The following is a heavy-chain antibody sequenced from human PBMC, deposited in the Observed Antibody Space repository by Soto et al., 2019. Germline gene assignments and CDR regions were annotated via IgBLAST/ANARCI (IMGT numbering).Heavy chain of an antibody. D-gene: IGHD3-3*01. V-gene: IGHV6-1*01. CDR3: ARDIDFGY. J-gene: IGHJ4*02. CDR1: GDGVSSNSAG. CDR2: TYYRSKWYN. Sequence: PAQTLSLTCAISGDGVSSNSAGWNLIRQSPSRGLEWLGRTYYRSKWYNEYAVSVKSRITINPDTSRNQISLQLNSVTPEDTAVYYCARDIDFGYWGRGTQVTVSS.